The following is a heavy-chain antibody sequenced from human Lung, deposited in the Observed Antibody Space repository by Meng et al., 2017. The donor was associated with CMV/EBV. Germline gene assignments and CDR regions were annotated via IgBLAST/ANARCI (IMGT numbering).Heavy chain of an antibody. V-gene: IGHV3-15*01. J-gene: IGHJ4*02. CDR1: GFTFSTAW. Sequence: SCAASGFTFSTAWMSWVRQAPGKGLEWVGRIKSKTDGGTTDYDAPVKGRFTMSRNDLRNTLYLQTNSLKTDDTGVYYCTTGRRFDYWGQGTLVTVSS. CDR2: IKSKTDGGTT. CDR3: TTGRRFDY.